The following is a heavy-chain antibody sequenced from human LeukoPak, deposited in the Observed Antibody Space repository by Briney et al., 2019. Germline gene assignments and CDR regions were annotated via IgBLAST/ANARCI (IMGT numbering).Heavy chain of an antibody. Sequence: ASVKVSCKASGYTFTSYGISWVRQAPGQGLEWMGWISAYNGNTNYAQKLQGRVTMTTDTPTSTAYMELRGLRSDDTAVYYCARDKFGYYYDSSGYYRYFDYWGQGTLVTVSS. CDR3: ARDKFGYYYDSSGYYRYFDY. CDR1: GYTFTSYG. J-gene: IGHJ4*02. V-gene: IGHV1-18*01. CDR2: ISAYNGNT. D-gene: IGHD3-22*01.